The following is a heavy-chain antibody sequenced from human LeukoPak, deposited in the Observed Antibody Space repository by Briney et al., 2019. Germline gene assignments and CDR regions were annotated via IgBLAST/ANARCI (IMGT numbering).Heavy chain of an antibody. CDR3: AREPAHYYGSGGYRFDY. V-gene: IGHV1-2*04. D-gene: IGHD3-10*01. Sequence: ASVKVSCKASGYTSTGYYMHWVRQAPGQGLEWMGWINPNSGGTNYAQKFQGWVTMTRDTSISTAYMELSRLRSDDTAVYYCAREPAHYYGSGGYRFDYWGQGTLVTVSS. CDR2: INPNSGGT. J-gene: IGHJ4*02. CDR1: GYTSTGYY.